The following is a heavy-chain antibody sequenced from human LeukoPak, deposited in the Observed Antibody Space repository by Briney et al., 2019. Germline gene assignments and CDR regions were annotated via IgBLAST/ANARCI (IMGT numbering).Heavy chain of an antibody. J-gene: IGHJ4*02. CDR2: IRYDGSNK. Sequence: PGGSLRLSCAASGFTFSSYGMHWVRQAPGKGLEWVAFIRYDGSNKYYADSVKGRFTISRDNAKNSLYLQMNSLRAEDTAVYYCARDQGDIVVVPAAEYYFDYWGQGTLVTVPS. V-gene: IGHV3-30*02. D-gene: IGHD2-2*01. CDR3: ARDQGDIVVVPAAEYYFDY. CDR1: GFTFSSYG.